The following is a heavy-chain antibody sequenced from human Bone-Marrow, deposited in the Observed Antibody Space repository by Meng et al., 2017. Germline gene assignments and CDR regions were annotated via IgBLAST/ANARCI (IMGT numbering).Heavy chain of an antibody. CDR3: ARGPTTMAHDFDY. J-gene: IGHJ4*02. Sequence: VRRQEWGAVLLQPSVTLSLTCVVSVGSFSDYYWSWIRQPPGKGLEWIGEINHSGSTNYNPSLESRATISVDTSQNNLSLKLSSVTAADSAVYYCARGPTTMAHDFDYWGQGTLVTVSS. V-gene: IGHV4-34*01. D-gene: IGHD4-11*01. CDR1: VGSFSDYY. CDR2: INHSGST.